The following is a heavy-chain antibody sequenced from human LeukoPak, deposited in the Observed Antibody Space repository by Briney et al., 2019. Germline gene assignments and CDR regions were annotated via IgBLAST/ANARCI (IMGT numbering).Heavy chain of an antibody. CDR1: GYSISSGYY. Sequence: SETLSLTCTVSGYSISSGYYWGWIRQPPGKGLEWIGSIYHSGSTYYNPSLKSRVTISVDTSKNQFSLKLSSVTAADTAVYYCARAPYTSSWSDAFDIWGQGTMVTVSS. V-gene: IGHV4-38-2*02. J-gene: IGHJ3*02. CDR2: IYHSGST. CDR3: ARAPYTSSWSDAFDI. D-gene: IGHD6-13*01.